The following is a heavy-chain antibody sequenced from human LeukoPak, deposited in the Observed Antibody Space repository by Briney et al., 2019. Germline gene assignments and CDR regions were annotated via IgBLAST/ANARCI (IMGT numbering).Heavy chain of an antibody. CDR3: ARTAPLLPDVPSYYYGMDV. CDR2: IYPGVSDT. V-gene: IGHV5-51*01. D-gene: IGHD2-15*01. Sequence: GESLKISCKGSGYSFTSYWIAWVRQMPGKGLEWMGIIYPGVSDTRYSPSFQGQVTISADKSISTAYLQWSSLKASDTAMYYCARTAPLLPDVPSYYYGMDVWGQGTTVTVSS. CDR1: GYSFTSYW. J-gene: IGHJ6*02.